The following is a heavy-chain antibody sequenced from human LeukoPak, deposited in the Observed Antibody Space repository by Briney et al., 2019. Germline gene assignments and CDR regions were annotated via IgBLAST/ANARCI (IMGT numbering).Heavy chain of an antibody. D-gene: IGHD6-19*01. CDR2: INHSGST. J-gene: IGHJ5*02. CDR3: ARARQWLVHGWFDP. CDR1: GGSFSGYY. V-gene: IGHV4-34*01. Sequence: KPSETLSLTCAVYGGSFSGYYWSWIRQPPGKGREWVGVINHSGSTNYNPSIKSRVTISVAASKNQYSLKLSSGTAADTAVYYCARARQWLVHGWFDPWGQGTLVTVSS.